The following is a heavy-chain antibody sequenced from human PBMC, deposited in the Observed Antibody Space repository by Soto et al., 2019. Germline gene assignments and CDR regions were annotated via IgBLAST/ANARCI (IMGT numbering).Heavy chain of an antibody. Sequence: PGGSLRLSCAASGFTFSSYAMSWVRQAPGKGLEWVSAISGSGGSTYYADSVKGRFTISRDNSKNTLYLQMNSLRAEDTAVYYCEKDSDFWSGYYINTPDNWFDSWGQGTMVTVSS. J-gene: IGHJ5*01. CDR3: EKDSDFWSGYYINTPDNWFDS. D-gene: IGHD3-3*01. CDR1: GFTFSSYA. V-gene: IGHV3-23*01. CDR2: ISGSGGST.